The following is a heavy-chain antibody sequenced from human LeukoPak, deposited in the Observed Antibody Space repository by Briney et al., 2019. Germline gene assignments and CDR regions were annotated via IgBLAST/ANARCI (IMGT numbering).Heavy chain of an antibody. CDR2: ISYDGSNK. CDR3: ARDHGEDYDFWSGYFDY. V-gene: IGHV3-30-3*01. J-gene: IGHJ4*02. Sequence: PGRSLRLSCAASGFTFSSYAMHWVRQAPGKGLEWVAVISYDGSNKYYADSVKGRFTIPRDNSKNTLYLQMNSLRAEDTALYYCARDHGEDYDFWSGYFDYWGQGTLVTVSS. D-gene: IGHD3-3*01. CDR1: GFTFSSYA.